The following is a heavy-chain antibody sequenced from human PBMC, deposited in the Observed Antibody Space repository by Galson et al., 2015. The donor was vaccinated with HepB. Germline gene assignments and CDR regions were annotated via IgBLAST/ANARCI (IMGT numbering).Heavy chain of an antibody. CDR2: INSDGYTT. CDR1: GFTFRRYW. Sequence: SLRLSCAASGFTFRRYWMHWVRHAPATGLVWVSSINSDGYTTNYADSVKGRFTISRDNTKSTVYLEMKSLRAEDTALYYCVREDWNDVISPFDSWGQGTPVTVSS. D-gene: IGHD1-1*01. J-gene: IGHJ5*01. CDR3: VREDWNDVISPFDS. V-gene: IGHV3-74*01.